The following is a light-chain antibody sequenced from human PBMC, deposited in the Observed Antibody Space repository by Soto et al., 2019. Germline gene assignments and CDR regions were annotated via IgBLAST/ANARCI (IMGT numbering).Light chain of an antibody. V-gene: IGKV3-15*01. J-gene: IGKJ4*01. Sequence: EIVMTQSPATLSVSPGERATLSCRASQSVNRNLAWYQQKPGQTPRLLIYHASSRATGIPARFSGSGSGTDFTLNISSLQSEDFAVYYCQQYNNWPLTFGGGTNVEIK. CDR1: QSVNRN. CDR2: HAS. CDR3: QQYNNWPLT.